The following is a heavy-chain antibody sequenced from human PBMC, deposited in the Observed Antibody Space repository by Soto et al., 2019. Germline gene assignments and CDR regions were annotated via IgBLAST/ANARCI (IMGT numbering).Heavy chain of an antibody. CDR3: AKASPPRYCSGGSCYIGYFDY. V-gene: IGHV3-23*01. CDR1: GFTFSSYA. Sequence: EVQLLESGGGLVQPGGSLRLSCAASGFTFSSYAMSWVRQPPGKGLEWVSAISGSGGSTYYADSVKGRFTIPRDNSKNTLYLQMNSLRAEDTAVYYCAKASPPRYCSGGSCYIGYFDYWGQGTLVTVSS. J-gene: IGHJ4*02. D-gene: IGHD2-15*01. CDR2: ISGSGGST.